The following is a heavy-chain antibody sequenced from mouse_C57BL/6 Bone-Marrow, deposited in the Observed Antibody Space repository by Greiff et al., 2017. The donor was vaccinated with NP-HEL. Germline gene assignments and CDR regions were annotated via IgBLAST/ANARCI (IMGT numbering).Heavy chain of an antibody. V-gene: IGHV14-2*01. J-gene: IGHJ4*01. CDR1: GFNIKDYY. CDR2: IDPEDGET. Sequence: VQLQQSGAELVKPGASVKLSCTASGFNIKDYYMHWVKQRTEQGLEWIGRIDPEDGETKYAPKFQGKATITADTSSNTAYLQLSSLTSEDTAVYYCARPYDYGDGISYYYAMDYWGKGTSVTVSS. D-gene: IGHD2-4*01. CDR3: ARPYDYGDGISYYYAMDY.